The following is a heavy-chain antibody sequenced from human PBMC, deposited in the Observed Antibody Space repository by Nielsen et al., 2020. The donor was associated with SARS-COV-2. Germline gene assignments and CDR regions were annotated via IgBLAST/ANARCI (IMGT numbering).Heavy chain of an antibody. CDR1: GFPISGGFY. V-gene: IGHV4-38-2*02. D-gene: IGHD3-10*01. J-gene: IGHJ4*02. CDR3: ARDKVYYNAASEVDF. Sequence: SETLSLTCNVSGFPISGGFYWGWIRQPPGQGLEWFASIYHSGSTYYNPSLKSRVSMSVDTSKNQFSLKLNSVTAADTAVYYCARDKVYYNAASEVDFWGQGTLVTVSS. CDR2: IYHSGST.